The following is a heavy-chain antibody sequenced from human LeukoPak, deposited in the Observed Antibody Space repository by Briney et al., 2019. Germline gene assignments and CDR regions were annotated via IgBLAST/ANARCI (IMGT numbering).Heavy chain of an antibody. CDR3: TSTIAPGYPPPDY. CDR2: IKSKTDGGTT. CDR1: GFTFSNAW. V-gene: IGHV3-15*01. Sequence: PGGSLRLSCAASGFTFSNAWMSWVRQAPGKGLEWVGRIKSKTDGGTTDYAAPVKGRFTISRDDSKNTLYLQMNSLKTEDTAVYYCTSTIAPGYPPPDYWGQGTLVTVSS. D-gene: IGHD3-9*01. J-gene: IGHJ4*02.